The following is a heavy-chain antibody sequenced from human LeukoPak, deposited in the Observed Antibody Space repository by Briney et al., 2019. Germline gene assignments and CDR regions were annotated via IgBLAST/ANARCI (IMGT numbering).Heavy chain of an antibody. CDR2: MNPNSGNT. J-gene: IGHJ4*02. CDR3: ARGYYDTNGYYYRLDS. V-gene: IGHV1-8*01. Sequence: ASVKVSCKASGYTFTTYDINWVRQATGQWLEWMGWMNPNSGNTGYAQKFQGRVTMTRNTSISTAYMELSSLRSEDTAVYYCARGYYDTNGYYYRLDSWGQGTLVTVSS. D-gene: IGHD3-22*01. CDR1: GYTFTTYD.